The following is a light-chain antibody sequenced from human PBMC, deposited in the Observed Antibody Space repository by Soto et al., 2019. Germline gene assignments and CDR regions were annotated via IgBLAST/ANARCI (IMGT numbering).Light chain of an antibody. V-gene: IGKV2-24*01. CDR2: KIS. Sequence: DIVLSQTPISSPVTLGQPASISCRSSQSLVHSDGNTYLSWLQQRPGQPPRLLNDKISNRYSGVPDIYSGSGAGTDLTLKVSRVEDEDVEVYYCMQATQFPTSGEGTKVETK. J-gene: IGKJ1*01. CDR3: MQATQFPT. CDR1: QSLVHSDGNTY.